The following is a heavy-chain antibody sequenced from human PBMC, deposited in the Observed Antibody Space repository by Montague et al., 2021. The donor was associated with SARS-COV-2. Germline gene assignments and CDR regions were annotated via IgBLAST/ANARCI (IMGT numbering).Heavy chain of an antibody. Sequence: SETLSLTCTVSGGSISSSSYYWGWIRQPPGKGLEWIGSIYYSGSTXYNPPLKSRVTISVATSKNQFSLKLSTVTAADTAVYYCARVGRQQLVRLSGMDVWGQGTTVTVSS. CDR2: IYYSGST. CDR1: GGSISSSSYY. J-gene: IGHJ6*02. D-gene: IGHD6-13*01. V-gene: IGHV4-39*07. CDR3: ARVGRQQLVRLSGMDV.